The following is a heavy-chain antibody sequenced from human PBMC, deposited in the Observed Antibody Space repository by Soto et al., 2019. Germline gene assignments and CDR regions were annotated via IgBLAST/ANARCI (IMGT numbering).Heavy chain of an antibody. J-gene: IGHJ4*02. CDR2: ISSNGGST. CDR1: GFTFSSYA. CDR3: ARGDCSRTTCYAGTVDD. D-gene: IGHD2-2*01. V-gene: IGHV3-64*01. Sequence: EVQLVESGGGLVQPGGSLRLSCTASGFTFSSYAMHWVRQAPGKGLEYVSAISSNGGSTYYANSVKGRFTISRDNSKNTLYFQMGSLRAKDMAVYSCARGDCSRTTCYAGTVDDWGQATLVTVSS.